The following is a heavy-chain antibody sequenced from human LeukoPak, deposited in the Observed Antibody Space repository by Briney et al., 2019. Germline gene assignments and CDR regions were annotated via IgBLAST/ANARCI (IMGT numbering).Heavy chain of an antibody. CDR1: GYTFTSYG. V-gene: IGHV1-18*01. J-gene: IGHJ6*03. D-gene: IGHD2-2*01. CDR2: ISAYNGNT. CDR3: ARVTVVPAATHYYYYYMDV. Sequence: ASVKVSCKASGYTFTSYGISRVRQAPGQGLEWMGWISAYNGNTNYAQKLQGRVTMTTDTSTSTAYMELRSLRSDDTAVYYCARVTVVPAATHYYYYYMDVWGKGTTVTVSS.